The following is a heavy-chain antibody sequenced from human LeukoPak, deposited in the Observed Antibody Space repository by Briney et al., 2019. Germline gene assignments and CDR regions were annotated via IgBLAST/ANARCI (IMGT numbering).Heavy chain of an antibody. V-gene: IGHV1-8*01. Sequence: ASVKVSCKASGYTFTSYDINWVRQATGQGLEWMGWMNPNSGNTGYAQKFQGRVTMTRNTSISTAYMELSRLRSDDTAVYYCAREGAAAGTFDYWGQGTLVTVSS. J-gene: IGHJ4*02. D-gene: IGHD6-13*01. CDR3: AREGAAAGTFDY. CDR2: MNPNSGNT. CDR1: GYTFTSYD.